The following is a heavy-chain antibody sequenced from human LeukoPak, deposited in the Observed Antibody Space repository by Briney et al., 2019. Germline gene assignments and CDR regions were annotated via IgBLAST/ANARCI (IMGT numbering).Heavy chain of an antibody. Sequence: GEPLKISCQTSGFTFTNYWIGWVRQMPGKGLEWMVIIYPGDSDTKYSPSFRGQVTMSADKSTSTAYLQWGSLKASDTAMYFCARGDASMATGFNYWGQGTLVTVSS. CDR1: GFTFTNYW. V-gene: IGHV5-51*01. CDR3: ARGDASMATGFNY. D-gene: IGHD6-6*01. CDR2: IYPGDSDT. J-gene: IGHJ4*02.